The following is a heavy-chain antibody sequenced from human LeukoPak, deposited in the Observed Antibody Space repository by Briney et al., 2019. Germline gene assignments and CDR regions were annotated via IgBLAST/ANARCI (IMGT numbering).Heavy chain of an antibody. CDR2: TYYRSTWYN. CDR3: ARGTGTFDY. D-gene: IGHD1-1*01. J-gene: IGHJ4*02. Sequence: SQTLSLTCAISGDSVSSNSGAWHWIRQSPSRGLEWLGRTYYRSTWYNDYAVSVKSRITINPDTSMNQFSLQLNSVTPEDTAMYYCARGTGTFDYWGQGTLVTVSS. V-gene: IGHV6-1*01. CDR1: GDSVSSNSGA.